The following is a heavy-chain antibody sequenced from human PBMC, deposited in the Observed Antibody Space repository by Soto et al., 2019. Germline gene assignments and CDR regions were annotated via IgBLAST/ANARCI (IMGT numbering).Heavy chain of an antibody. D-gene: IGHD3-3*01. CDR1: GFTFSSYA. CDR3: AKDYDFWSASVNPYFDS. CDR2: MSYDGSSK. J-gene: IGHJ4*02. Sequence: GGSLRLSCAASGFTFSSYAMHWVRQAPGKGLEWVAVMSYDGSSKYYADSVKGRFTISRDNSKSTLYLQMSRLRAEDTAVYYCAKDYDFWSASVNPYFDSWGLGTLVTVSS. V-gene: IGHV3-30-3*01.